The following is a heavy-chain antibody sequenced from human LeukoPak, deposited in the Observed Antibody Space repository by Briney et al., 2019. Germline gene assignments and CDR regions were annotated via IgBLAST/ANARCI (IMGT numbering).Heavy chain of an antibody. CDR1: GYTFTGYY. CDR2: INPNSGGA. J-gene: IGHJ4*02. CDR3: ARELDPHYFDY. V-gene: IGHV1-2*06. Sequence: RWASVKVSCKASGYTFTGYYMHWVRQAPGQGLEWMGRINPNSGGANYAQKFQGRVTMTRDTSISTAYMELSRLRSDDTAVYYCARELDPHYFDYWGQGTLVTVSS. D-gene: IGHD6-6*01.